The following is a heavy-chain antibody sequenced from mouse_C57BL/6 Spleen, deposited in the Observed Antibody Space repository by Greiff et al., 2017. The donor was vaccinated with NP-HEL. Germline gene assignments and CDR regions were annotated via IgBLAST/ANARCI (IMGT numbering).Heavy chain of an antibody. Sequence: EVQLQQSGAELVKPGASVKLSCTASGFNIKDYYMHWVKQRTEQGLEWIGRIDPEDGETKYAPKFQGKATITADTSSNTAYLQLSSLTSEDTAVYYCGRALVVTTVVATDAMDYWGQGTSVTVSS. J-gene: IGHJ4*01. D-gene: IGHD1-1*01. CDR2: IDPEDGET. CDR3: GRALVVTTVVATDAMDY. V-gene: IGHV14-2*01. CDR1: GFNIKDYY.